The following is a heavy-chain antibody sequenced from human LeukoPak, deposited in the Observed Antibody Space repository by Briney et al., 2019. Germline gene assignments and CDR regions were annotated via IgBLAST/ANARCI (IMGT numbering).Heavy chain of an antibody. CDR2: IYYSGST. V-gene: IGHV4-59*08. J-gene: IGHJ4*02. D-gene: IGHD2-21*01. CDR1: GGSISSYY. Sequence: PSETLSLTCTVSGGSISSYYWSWIRQPPGKGLEWIGYIYYSGSTNYNPSLKSRVTISVDTSKNQFSLKLSSVTAADTAVYYCARSYQTWTVSPFDYWGQGTLVTVSS. CDR3: ARSYQTWTVSPFDY.